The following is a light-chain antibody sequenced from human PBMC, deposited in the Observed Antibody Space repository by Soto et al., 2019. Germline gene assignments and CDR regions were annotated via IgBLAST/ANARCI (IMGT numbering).Light chain of an antibody. J-gene: IGKJ1*01. CDR2: AAS. CDR3: QQGYTTPWT. CDR1: QTINTF. V-gene: IGKV1-39*01. Sequence: DIQMTQSPSSLSASVGDRITITYRASQTINTFLHWYQQKPGQAPKVLIYAASNLQSGVPSRFIGSGSGTDFTLTVNSLQPEDFGTYYCQQGYTTPWTFGQGTKVDVK.